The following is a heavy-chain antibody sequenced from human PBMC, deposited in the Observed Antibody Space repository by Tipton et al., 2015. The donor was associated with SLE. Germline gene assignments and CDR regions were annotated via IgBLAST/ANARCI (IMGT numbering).Heavy chain of an antibody. CDR1: GFSFSSYA. D-gene: IGHD2-21*01. V-gene: IGHV3-23*01. CDR3: AKGGTARTKFVVVIGPFDY. Sequence: SLRLSCAASGFSFSSYAMSWVRQAPGKGLEWVSGISGSGASTYYADSVSGRFTISRDNSKNTLYLQMNSLRAEDTAVYYCAKGGTARTKFVVVIGPFDYWGQGTLVTVSS. J-gene: IGHJ4*02. CDR2: ISGSGAST.